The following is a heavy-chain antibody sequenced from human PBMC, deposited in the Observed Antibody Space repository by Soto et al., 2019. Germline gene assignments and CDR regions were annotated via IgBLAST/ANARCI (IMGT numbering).Heavy chain of an antibody. D-gene: IGHD2-15*01. CDR2: IYPGDSDT. V-gene: IGHV5-51*01. CDR1: GYSFTSYW. CDR3: ARIEVVVAPYMDV. Sequence: RGESLKISCKGSGYSFTSYWIGWVRQMPGKGLEWMGIIYPGDSDTRYSPSFQGQVTISADKSISTAYLQWSSLKASDTAMYYCARIEVVVAPYMDVWGKGTTVTVSS. J-gene: IGHJ6*03.